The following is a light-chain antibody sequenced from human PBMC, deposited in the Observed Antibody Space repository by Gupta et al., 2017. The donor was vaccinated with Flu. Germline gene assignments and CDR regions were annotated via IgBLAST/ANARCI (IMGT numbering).Light chain of an antibody. CDR3: QQSYSSLRT. CDR1: QDITYY. Sequence: PSSLSASVGDRVTITCRSSQDITYYVNWYQHKPGKAPKLLIYASSTLQGGVSSRFSGSGSGTEFTLTISSLQPEDVATYYCQQSYSSLRTFGQGTRLHIK. V-gene: IGKV1-39*01. CDR2: ASS. J-gene: IGKJ2*01.